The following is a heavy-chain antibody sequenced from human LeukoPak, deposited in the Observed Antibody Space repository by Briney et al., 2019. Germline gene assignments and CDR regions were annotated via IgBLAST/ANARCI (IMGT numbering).Heavy chain of an antibody. CDR3: ARASDSSGYYDF. CDR2: INSDGSFT. D-gene: IGHD3-22*01. Sequence: GGSLRLSCAGSGFTFSNYWVHWVRQAPGKGLLWVSRINSDGSFTFYADSVKGRFTISRDNAKNTVFLQMNSLRAEDTAVYYCARASDSSGYYDFWGQGTLVTVSS. J-gene: IGHJ4*02. V-gene: IGHV3-74*01. CDR1: GFTFSNYW.